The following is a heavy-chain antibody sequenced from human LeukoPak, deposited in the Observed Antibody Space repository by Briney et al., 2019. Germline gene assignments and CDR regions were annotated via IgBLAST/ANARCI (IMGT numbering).Heavy chain of an antibody. CDR2: IYSGGST. J-gene: IGHJ4*02. Sequence: GGSLRLSCAASGFTVSSNYMSWVRQAPGKGLEWVAVIYSGGSTYYAASVKGRFTISRDNSKNTLYLQMNSLRAEDTAVYYCAREGWDFWSGYSRSNYFDYWGQGTLVTVSS. D-gene: IGHD3-3*01. V-gene: IGHV3-53*01. CDR1: GFTVSSNY. CDR3: AREGWDFWSGYSRSNYFDY.